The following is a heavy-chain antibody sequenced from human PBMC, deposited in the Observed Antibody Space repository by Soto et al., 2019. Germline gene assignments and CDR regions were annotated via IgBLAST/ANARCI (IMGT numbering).Heavy chain of an antibody. V-gene: IGHV3-33*01. CDR2: IWYNGSNK. D-gene: IGHD3-22*01. CDR1: GYTVSSYV. Sequence: GGSLRLSCASSGYTVSSYVMPGFLQAPAKGLEWVTVIWYNGSNKYYADSAKGRFTISRDNSKKPPYLQMNSLIVEDTAGYYCASLYYYDSSGYYRSFFQFLGQGTLVTVFS. J-gene: IGHJ1*01. CDR3: ASLYYYDSSGYYRSFFQF.